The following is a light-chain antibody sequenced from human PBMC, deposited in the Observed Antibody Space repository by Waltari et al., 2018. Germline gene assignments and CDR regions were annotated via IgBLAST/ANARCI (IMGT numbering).Light chain of an antibody. CDR2: DVT. Sequence: QSALTQPASVSGSPGQSITISCTETSIDGGVHNYVSWYQHHPDEAPKLIIYDVTNRPSGVSYRFSGSKSGNTASLTISGLQAEDEADYYCSSYITSSTYMVFGGGTKLTVL. CDR1: SIDGGVHNY. J-gene: IGLJ2*01. CDR3: SSYITSSTYMV. V-gene: IGLV2-14*03.